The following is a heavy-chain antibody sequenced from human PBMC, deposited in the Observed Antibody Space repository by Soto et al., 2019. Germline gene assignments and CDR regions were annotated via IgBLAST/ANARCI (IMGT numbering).Heavy chain of an antibody. Sequence: EVQLLESGGGLVQPGGSLRLSCAASGFTFSSYAMSWVRQAPGKGLEWVSAISGSGGSTYYADSVKGRFTISRDNSKNTLYLEMNSLRAEDTAVYYCAKDNLARLGVRSGYYPPDYWGQGTLVTVSS. J-gene: IGHJ4*02. D-gene: IGHD3-3*01. CDR2: ISGSGGST. CDR1: GFTFSSYA. V-gene: IGHV3-23*01. CDR3: AKDNLARLGVRSGYYPPDY.